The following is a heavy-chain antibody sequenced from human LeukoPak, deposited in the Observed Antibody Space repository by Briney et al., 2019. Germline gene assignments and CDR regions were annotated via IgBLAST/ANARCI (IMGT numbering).Heavy chain of an antibody. J-gene: IGHJ4*02. V-gene: IGHV3-53*04. CDR3: AKEGQDGDLPTRVVPERSGLDY. CDR1: GFTVSSNY. Sequence: PGGSLRLSCAASGFTVSSNYMSWVRQAPGKGLEWVSVIYSGGSTYYADSVKGRFTISRHNSKNTLYLQMNSLRAEDTAVYYCAKEGQDGDLPTRVVPERSGLDYWGQGTLVTVSS. D-gene: IGHD4-17*01. CDR2: IYSGGST.